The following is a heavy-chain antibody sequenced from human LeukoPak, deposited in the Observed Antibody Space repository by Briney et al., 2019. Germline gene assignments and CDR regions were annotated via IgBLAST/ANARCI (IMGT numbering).Heavy chain of an antibody. D-gene: IGHD6-13*01. Sequence: ASVKVSCKASGYTFTSYDINWVRQATGQGLEWMGWMNPNSGNTGYAQKFQGRVTMTRNTSISTAYMELSSLRSGDTAVYYCARGGIAAAAFDYWGQGTLVTVSS. CDR1: GYTFTSYD. J-gene: IGHJ4*02. CDR2: MNPNSGNT. V-gene: IGHV1-8*01. CDR3: ARGGIAAAAFDY.